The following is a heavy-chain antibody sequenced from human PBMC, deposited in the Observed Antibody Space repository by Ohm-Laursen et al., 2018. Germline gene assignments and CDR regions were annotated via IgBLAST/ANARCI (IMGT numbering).Heavy chain of an antibody. CDR3: AKDSYSSSSYYYGMDV. D-gene: IGHD6-6*01. J-gene: IGHJ6*02. CDR2: ISWNSDSI. CDR1: GFTFDDYA. Sequence: SLRLSCAASGFTFDDYAMHWVRQAPGKGLEWVSGISWNSDSIGYAGSVKGRFTISRDNAKNSLYLQMNSLRAEDTALYYCAKDSYSSSSYYYGMDVWGQGTTVTVSS. V-gene: IGHV3-9*01.